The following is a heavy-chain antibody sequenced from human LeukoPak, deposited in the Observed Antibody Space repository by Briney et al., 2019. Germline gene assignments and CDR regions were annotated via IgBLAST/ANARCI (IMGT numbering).Heavy chain of an antibody. J-gene: IGHJ5*02. CDR1: GDSIRNYY. D-gene: IGHD2-21*02. V-gene: IGHV4-59*01. Sequence: SETLSLTCTVSGDSIRNYYWSWIRQPPGNGLEWIGYIYNSGRTTYNPSLKSRVTISVDTSKNQFSLKLSSVTAADTAVYYCARVTATHDWFDPWGQGALVSVCS. CDR2: IYNSGRT. CDR3: ARVTATHDWFDP.